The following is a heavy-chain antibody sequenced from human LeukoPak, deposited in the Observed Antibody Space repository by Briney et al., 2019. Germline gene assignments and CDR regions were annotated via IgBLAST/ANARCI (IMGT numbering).Heavy chain of an antibody. Sequence: GGSLRLSCAASGFTFDDYGMSWVRQAPGKGLEWVSGINWNGGSTGYADSVKGRFTISRDNSKNTLYLQMNSLRAEDTAVYYCAKDSLDYVWGSYRSSNFDYWGQGTLVTVSS. V-gene: IGHV3-20*04. CDR1: GFTFDDYG. CDR3: AKDSLDYVWGSYRSSNFDY. D-gene: IGHD3-16*02. CDR2: INWNGGST. J-gene: IGHJ4*02.